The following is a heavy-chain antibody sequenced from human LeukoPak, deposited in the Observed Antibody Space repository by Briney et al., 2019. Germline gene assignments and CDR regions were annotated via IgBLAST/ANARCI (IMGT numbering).Heavy chain of an antibody. J-gene: IGHJ4*02. CDR1: GFTFSNYW. CDR2: IKTDGSEK. V-gene: IGHV3-7*03. D-gene: IGHD1-1*01. CDR3: AREVRSPPY. Sequence: GGSLRLSCAASGFTFSNYWMSWVRQAPGKGLEWVAKIKTDGSEKEYVDAVKGRFIISRDNAKNSVYLQMNSLRAEDTAVYYCAREVRSPPYWGQVTLVTVSS.